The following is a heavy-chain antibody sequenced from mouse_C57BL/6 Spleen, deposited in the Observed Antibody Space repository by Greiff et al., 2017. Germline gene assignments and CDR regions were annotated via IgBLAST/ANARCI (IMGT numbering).Heavy chain of an antibody. CDR3: ARSNWGVEDY. Sequence: QVQLQQPGAELVKPGASVKLSCKASGYTFTSYWMHWVKQRPGQGLEWIGMIQPNSGSTNYNEKFKSKATLTVDKSSSTAYMQLSSLPSDDSAVYYCARSNWGVEDYWGQGTSVTVSS. D-gene: IGHD4-1*01. J-gene: IGHJ4*01. CDR2: IQPNSGST. CDR1: GYTFTSYW. V-gene: IGHV1-64*01.